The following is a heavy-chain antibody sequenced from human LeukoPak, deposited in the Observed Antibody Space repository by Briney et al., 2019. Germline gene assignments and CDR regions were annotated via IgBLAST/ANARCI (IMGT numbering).Heavy chain of an antibody. V-gene: IGHV1-2*02. J-gene: IGHJ4*02. D-gene: IGHD6-19*01. CDR2: INPNSGGT. CDR1: GYTFTGYY. Sequence: GASVKVSCKASGYTFTGYYMHWVRQAPGQGLEWMGWINPNSGGTNYAQRFQGRVTMTGDTSISTAYMELSRLRSDDTAVYYCARTHPEQWLVGVLFDYWGQGTLVTVSS. CDR3: ARTHPEQWLVGVLFDY.